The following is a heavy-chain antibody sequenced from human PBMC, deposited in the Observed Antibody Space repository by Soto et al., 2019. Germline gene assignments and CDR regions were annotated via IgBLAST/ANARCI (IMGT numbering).Heavy chain of an antibody. CDR2: IYYSGST. Sequence: SETLSLTCTVSGGSISSYYWSWIRQPPGKGLEWIGYIYYSGSTNYNPSLKSRVTISVDTSKNQFSLKLSSVTAADTAVYYCARVGSSIAVGPYDYWGQGTLVTVSS. CDR3: ARVGSSIAVGPYDY. V-gene: IGHV4-59*08. CDR1: GGSISSYY. J-gene: IGHJ4*02. D-gene: IGHD6-6*01.